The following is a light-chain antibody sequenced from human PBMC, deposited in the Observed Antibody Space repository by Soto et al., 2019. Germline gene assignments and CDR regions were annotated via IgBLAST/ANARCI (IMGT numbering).Light chain of an antibody. CDR3: LLSYSGARHVV. J-gene: IGLJ2*01. CDR2: DTS. CDR1: TGAVTSGHY. V-gene: IGLV7-46*01. Sequence: QTVVTQEPSLTVSPGGTVTLTCGSSTGAVTSGHYPYWFQQKPGQAPRTLIYDTSNKHSWTPARFSGSLLGGKAALTLSGAQPEDEAEYYYLLSYSGARHVVFGGGTKLTVL.